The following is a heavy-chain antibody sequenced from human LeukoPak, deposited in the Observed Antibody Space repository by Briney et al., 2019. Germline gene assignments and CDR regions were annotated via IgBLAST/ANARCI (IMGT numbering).Heavy chain of an antibody. CDR1: GFTFSSDA. J-gene: IGHJ4*02. Sequence: PGGSLRLSCAASGFTFSSDAMHWVRQAPGKGLEWVAVISYDGSNKYYADSVKGRFTISRDNSKNTLYLQMNSLRAEDTAVYYCQGRAMVTNDYWGQGTLVTVSS. V-gene: IGHV3-30-3*01. CDR3: QGRAMVTNDY. D-gene: IGHD5-18*01. CDR2: ISYDGSNK.